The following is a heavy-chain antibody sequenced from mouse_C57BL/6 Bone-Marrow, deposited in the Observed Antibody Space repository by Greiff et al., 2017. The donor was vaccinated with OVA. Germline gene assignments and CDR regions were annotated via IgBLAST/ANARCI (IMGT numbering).Heavy chain of an antibody. J-gene: IGHJ1*03. D-gene: IGHD2-3*01. Sequence: QVQLQQSGAELVRPGTSVKVSCKASGYAFTNYLIEWVKQRPGQGLEWIGVINPGSGGTNYNEKFKGKAILTADKYSSIAYMQLSSLTSEDSAVNFYAGSKWDGYYWYFDVWGTGTTVTVSS. CDR2: INPGSGGT. CDR3: AGSKWDGYYWYFDV. CDR1: GYAFTNYL. V-gene: IGHV1-54*01.